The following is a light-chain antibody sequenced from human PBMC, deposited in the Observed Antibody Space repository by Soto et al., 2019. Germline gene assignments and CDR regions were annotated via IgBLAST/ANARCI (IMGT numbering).Light chain of an antibody. CDR2: AAS. CDR3: QQINSDPSN. V-gene: IGKV1-9*01. Sequence: DIQLTQSPSFLSASVGDRVTITCRASQGINSYLAWYQQKPGKVPKLLIYAASTLQSGVPSKFSGSGSGTEFTLTISSLQTEDVGTYYSQQINSDPSNFGQGTRLEMK. J-gene: IGKJ5*01. CDR1: QGINSY.